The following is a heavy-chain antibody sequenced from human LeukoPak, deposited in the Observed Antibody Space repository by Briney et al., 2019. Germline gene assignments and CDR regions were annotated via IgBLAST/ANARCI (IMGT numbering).Heavy chain of an antibody. CDR1: GVSFSGYY. D-gene: IGHD2-15*01. J-gene: IGHJ4*02. CDR2: INHSGST. Sequence: SETLSLTCAVYGVSFSGYYWSWIRQPPGKGLEWIGEINHSGSTNYNPSLKSRVTISVDTSKNQFSLKLSSVTAADTAVYYCAGNPYCSGGSCFIAADYWGQGTLVTVSS. CDR3: AGNPYCSGGSCFIAADY. V-gene: IGHV4-34*01.